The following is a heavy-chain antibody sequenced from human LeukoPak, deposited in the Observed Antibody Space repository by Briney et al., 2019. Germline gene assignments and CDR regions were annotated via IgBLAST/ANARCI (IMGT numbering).Heavy chain of an antibody. CDR2: IYYSGST. CDR3: AKIVVVPAARPGAEYFQH. Sequence: SETLSLTCTVSGGSISSSSYYWGWIPQPPGKGLEWIGSIYYSGSTYYNPSLKSRVTISVDTSKNQFSLKLSSVTAADTAVYYCAKIVVVPAARPGAEYFQHWGQGTLVTVSS. CDR1: GGSISSSSYY. D-gene: IGHD2-2*01. V-gene: IGHV4-39*01. J-gene: IGHJ1*01.